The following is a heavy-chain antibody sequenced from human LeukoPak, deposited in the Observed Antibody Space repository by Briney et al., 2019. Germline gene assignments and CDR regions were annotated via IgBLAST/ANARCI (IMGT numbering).Heavy chain of an antibody. D-gene: IGHD2-15*01. V-gene: IGHV4-4*02. CDR2: IYHSGSP. Sequence: SETLSLTCAVSGGSISSNNWWGWVRQPPGKGLEWIGEIYHSGSPNYNPSLKSRVTIFIDTSKNQFSLRLSSVTAADTAVYYCARLVCGGGSCPAEFDYWGQGTLVTVSS. J-gene: IGHJ4*02. CDR1: GGSISSNNW. CDR3: ARLVCGGGSCPAEFDY.